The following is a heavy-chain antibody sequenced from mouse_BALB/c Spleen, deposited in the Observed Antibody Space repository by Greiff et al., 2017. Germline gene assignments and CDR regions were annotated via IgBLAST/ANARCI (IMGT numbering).Heavy chain of an antibody. J-gene: IGHJ2*01. Sequence: EVKLVESGGGLVKLGGSLKLSCAASGFTFSSYYMSWVRQTPEKRLELVAAINSNGGSTYYPDTVKGRFTISRDNAKNTLYLQMSSLKSEDTALYYCARLVRRNYFDYWGQGTTLTVSS. D-gene: IGHD2-14*01. V-gene: IGHV5-6-2*01. CDR2: INSNGGST. CDR3: ARLVRRNYFDY. CDR1: GFTFSSYY.